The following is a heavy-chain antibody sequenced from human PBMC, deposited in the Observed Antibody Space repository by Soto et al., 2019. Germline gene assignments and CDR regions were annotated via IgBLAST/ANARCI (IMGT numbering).Heavy chain of an antibody. Sequence: SETLSLTCAVYGGSFSGYYWSWIRQPPGKGLEWIGEINHSGSTNYNPSLKSRVTISVDTSKNQFSLKLSSVTAADTAVYYCARGPVTTYGYYYYYMDVWGKGTTVTVSS. D-gene: IGHD4-17*01. J-gene: IGHJ6*03. CDR2: INHSGST. CDR3: ARGPVTTYGYYYYYMDV. CDR1: GGSFSGYY. V-gene: IGHV4-34*01.